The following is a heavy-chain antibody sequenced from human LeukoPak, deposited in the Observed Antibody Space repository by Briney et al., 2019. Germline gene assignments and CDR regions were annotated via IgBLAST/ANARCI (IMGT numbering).Heavy chain of an antibody. J-gene: IGHJ4*02. CDR1: GFTVSNAW. CDR2: IYHSGST. V-gene: IGHV4-4*02. Sequence: GSLRLSCAASGFTVSNAWMSWVRQPPGKGLEWIGKIYHSGSTNYNPSLKSRVTISVDKSKNQFSLKLSSVTAADTAVYYCATYDYWGQGTLVTVSS. CDR3: ATYDY.